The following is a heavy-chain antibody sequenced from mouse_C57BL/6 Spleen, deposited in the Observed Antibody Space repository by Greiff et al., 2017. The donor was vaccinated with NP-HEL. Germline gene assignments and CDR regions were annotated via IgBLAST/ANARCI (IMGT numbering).Heavy chain of an antibody. D-gene: IGHD2-3*01. CDR3: ARGIYDGYLFAY. CDR2: INPNNGGT. CDR1: GYTFTDYN. V-gene: IGHV1-18*01. Sequence: EVKLQESGPELVKPGASVKIPCKASGYTFTDYNMDWVKQSHGKSLEWIGDINPNNGGTIYNQKFKGKATLTVDKSSSTAYMELRSLTSEDTAVYYCARGIYDGYLFAYWGQGTLVTVSA. J-gene: IGHJ3*01.